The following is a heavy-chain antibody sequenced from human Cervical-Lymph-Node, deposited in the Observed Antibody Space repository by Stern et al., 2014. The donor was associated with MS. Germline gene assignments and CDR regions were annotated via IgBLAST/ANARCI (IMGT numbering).Heavy chain of an antibody. CDR1: GYTFTSYV. V-gene: IGHV1-3*01. D-gene: IGHD4-17*01. CDR3: ARDYGDFDWYPVSRFDY. CDR2: INAGNGNT. J-gene: IGHJ4*02. Sequence: DQLVESGAEVQKPGASVKVSCTASGYTFTSYVLHWVRQAPGQSLEWMGWINAGNGNTKYAHKFQDRVTLSRDTSATTAYMEMSSLRSEDTAVFYCARDYGDFDWYPVSRFDYWGQGTQVTVSS.